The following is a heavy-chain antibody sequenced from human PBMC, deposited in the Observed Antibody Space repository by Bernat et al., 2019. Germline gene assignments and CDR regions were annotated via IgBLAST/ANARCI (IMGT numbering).Heavy chain of an antibody. CDR1: GYTFTSYY. D-gene: IGHD6-19*01. Sequence: QVQLVQSGAEVKKPVASVKVSCKASGYTFTSYYMHWVRQAPGQGLEWMGWISAYNGNTNYAQKLQGRVTMTTDTSTSTAYMELRSLRSDDTAVYYCARGLIAVAGVLHNDYWGQGTLVTVSS. CDR3: ARGLIAVAGVLHNDY. CDR2: ISAYNGNT. J-gene: IGHJ4*02. V-gene: IGHV1-18*04.